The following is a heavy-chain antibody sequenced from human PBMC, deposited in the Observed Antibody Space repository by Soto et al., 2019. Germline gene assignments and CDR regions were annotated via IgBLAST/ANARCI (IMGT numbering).Heavy chain of an antibody. CDR3: ERGWGGYFQH. D-gene: IGHD7-27*01. V-gene: IGHV4-59*01. J-gene: IGHJ1*01. CDR1: GGSISSYY. CDR2: IYYSGST. Sequence: QVQLQESGPGLVKPSETLSLTCTVSGGSISSYYWSWIRQPPGKGLEWIGYIYYSGSTNYNPSLKSRVTISVDTSKNQFSLKLSSVTAADTAVYYCERGWGGYFQHWGQGTLVTVSS.